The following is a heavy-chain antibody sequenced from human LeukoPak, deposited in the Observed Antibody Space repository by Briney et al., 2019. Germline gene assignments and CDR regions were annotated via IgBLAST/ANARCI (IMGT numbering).Heavy chain of an antibody. J-gene: IGHJ3*02. D-gene: IGHD3-22*01. CDR3: ARLESGHYYDSSGYYFDAFDI. V-gene: IGHV3-21*01. CDR2: ISSSSSYI. Sequence: PGRSLRLSCAASGFTVSSNYMSWVRQAPGKGLEWVSSISSSSSYIYDADSVKGRFTISRDNAKNSLYLQMNSLRAEDTAVYYCARLESGHYYDSSGYYFDAFDIWGQGTMVTVSS. CDR1: GFTVSSNY.